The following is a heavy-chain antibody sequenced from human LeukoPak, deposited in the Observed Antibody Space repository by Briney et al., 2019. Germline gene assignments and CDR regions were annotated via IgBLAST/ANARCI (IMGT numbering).Heavy chain of an antibody. CDR3: AKVLSEWGALVI. Sequence: GGSLRLSCAASGFTFSSYGMHWVRQAPGKGLEWVAFIRYDGSYEYYADSVKGRFTISRDNSKNTLYLQMNSLRAEDTAVYYCAKVLSEWGALVIWGQGTMVTVSS. V-gene: IGHV3-30*02. CDR1: GFTFSSYG. J-gene: IGHJ3*02. D-gene: IGHD1-26*01. CDR2: IRYDGSYE.